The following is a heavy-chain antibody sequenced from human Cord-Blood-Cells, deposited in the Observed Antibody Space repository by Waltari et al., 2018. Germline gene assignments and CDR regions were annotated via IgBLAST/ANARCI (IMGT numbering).Heavy chain of an antibody. Sequence: QVQLQQSGPGLVKPSQTLSLTCAISGDSVSSNSAAWNWIRQSPSRGLEWLGRTYYRSKWYNDYAVSVKSRITINPDTSKNQFSLQLNSVTPEDTAVYYCAMSLYYYDSSGYYYYFDYWGQGTLVTVSS. D-gene: IGHD3-22*01. CDR2: TYYRSKWYN. V-gene: IGHV6-1*01. CDR3: AMSLYYYDSSGYYYYFDY. J-gene: IGHJ4*02. CDR1: GDSVSSNSAA.